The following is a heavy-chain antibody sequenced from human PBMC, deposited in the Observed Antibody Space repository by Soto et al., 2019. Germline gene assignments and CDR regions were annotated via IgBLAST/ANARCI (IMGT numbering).Heavy chain of an antibody. CDR1: GFTFSTYA. J-gene: IGHJ4*02. CDR3: AKGRSSGWSFDY. Sequence: EVQLLESGGGLVQPGGSLRLSCAASGFTFSTYAMNWVRQAPGKGLEWVSGISGSGDSTYYADSVKGRFTVSRDNSKTTLYLQMNSLRAEDTAVFYCAKGRSSGWSFDYWGQGTLVTVSS. CDR2: ISGSGDST. V-gene: IGHV3-23*01. D-gene: IGHD6-19*01.